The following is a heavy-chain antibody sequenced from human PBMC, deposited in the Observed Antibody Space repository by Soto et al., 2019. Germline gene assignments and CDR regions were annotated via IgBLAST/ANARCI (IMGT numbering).Heavy chain of an antibody. CDR1: GGSISSYY. D-gene: IGHD2-8*01. CDR3: ARRWGYAIDY. CDR2: IYYSGST. Sequence: QVQLQESGPGLVKPSETLSLTCTVSGGSISSYYWSWIRQPPGKGLEWIGDIYYSGSTNYNPSLKSRVTISVDASKIQVSLTLSSVTAAVTAVYYCARRWGYAIDYWGQGDLVTVSS. V-gene: IGHV4-59*08. J-gene: IGHJ4*02.